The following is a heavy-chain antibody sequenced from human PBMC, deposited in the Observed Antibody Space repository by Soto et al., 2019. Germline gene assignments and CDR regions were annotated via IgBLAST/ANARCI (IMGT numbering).Heavy chain of an antibody. D-gene: IGHD3-22*01. V-gene: IGHV3-49*04. J-gene: IGHJ4*02. CDR3: TRDQYFDSSAYLKHFFDY. CDR1: GSSFRSYA. CDR2: IRVKAYGGTT. Sequence: PGGSLRLSCAASGSSFRSYAMHWVRQAPGKGLEWVGCIRVKAYGGTTEYAASVKGRFTISRDDSKDIAYLQMNSLNTEDTGVYYCTRDQYFDSSAYLKHFFDYWGQGMLVTVSS.